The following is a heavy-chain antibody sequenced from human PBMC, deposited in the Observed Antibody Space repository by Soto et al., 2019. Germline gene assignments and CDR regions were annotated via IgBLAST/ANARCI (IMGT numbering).Heavy chain of an antibody. Sequence: QVQLQESGPGLVKPSETPSLTCTVSGGSINSGDYYWRWIRQPPGKGLEWIGYIYYSGSTHHNPPPKSLINISVATSNYPFSLRLNSVTVADPAVYYCATVPTDDDVRHGYANSFDTWGPGTMVTVSS. CDR3: ATVPTDDDVRHGYANSFDT. J-gene: IGHJ3*02. CDR1: GGSINSGDYY. CDR2: IYYSGST. D-gene: IGHD5-18*01. V-gene: IGHV4-30-4*01.